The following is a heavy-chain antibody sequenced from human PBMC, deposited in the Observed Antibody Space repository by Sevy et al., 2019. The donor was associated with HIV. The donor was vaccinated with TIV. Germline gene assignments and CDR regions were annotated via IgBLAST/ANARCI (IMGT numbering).Heavy chain of an antibody. CDR1: GGSISSSSYY. Sequence: SETLSLTCSGSGGSISSSSYYWGWIRQPPGKGLEWIGSINYSGSTYYNPSLKSRVTISVDTSKNQFSLKLSSVTAADTAVYFCARQSLVQNQSRLVWFAPWGQGILVTVSS. CDR3: ARQSLVQNQSRLVWFAP. V-gene: IGHV4-39*01. D-gene: IGHD3-10*01. CDR2: INYSGST. J-gene: IGHJ5*02.